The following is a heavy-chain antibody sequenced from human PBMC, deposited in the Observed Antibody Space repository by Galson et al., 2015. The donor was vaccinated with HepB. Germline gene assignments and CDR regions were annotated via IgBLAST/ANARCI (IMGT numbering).Heavy chain of an antibody. V-gene: IGHV3-23*01. D-gene: IGHD6-13*01. CDR2: ISAGSHST. Sequence: SLRLSCAASGFTFSNYAMSWVRLAPGKGLEWVSAISAGSHSTYYADSVKGRFTISRDNSKNTLYLQMNSLRAEDTALYYCAKRTSPSSTWYYFDCWGQGTLVTVSS. CDR1: GFTFSNYA. J-gene: IGHJ4*02. CDR3: AKRTSPSSTWYYFDC.